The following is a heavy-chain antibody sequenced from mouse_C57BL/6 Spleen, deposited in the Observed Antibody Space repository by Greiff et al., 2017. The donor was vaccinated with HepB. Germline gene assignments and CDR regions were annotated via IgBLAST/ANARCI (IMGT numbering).Heavy chain of an antibody. D-gene: IGHD1-1*01. CDR1: GYTFTSYW. J-gene: IGHJ4*01. CDR2: INPSNGGT. V-gene: IGHV1-53*01. CDR3: ARNYGSSRYYYAMDY. Sequence: QVQLQQPGTELVKPGASVKLSCKASGYTFTSYWMHWVKQRPGQGLEWIGNINPSNGGTNYNEKFKSKATLTVNKSSSTAYMQLSSLTSEDSAVYYCARNYGSSRYYYAMDYWGQGTSVTVSS.